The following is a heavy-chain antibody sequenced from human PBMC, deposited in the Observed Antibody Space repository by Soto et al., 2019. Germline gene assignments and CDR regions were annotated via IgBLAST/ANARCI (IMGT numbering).Heavy chain of an antibody. CDR3: ARAPQGITMIVENCFDP. CDR2: IYYSGST. CDR1: GGSISSGGYY. Sequence: SETLSLTCTVSGGSISSGGYYWSWIRQHPGKGLEWIGYIYYSGSTYYNPSLKSRVTISVDTSKNQFSLKLSSVTAADTAVYYCARAPQGITMIVENCFDPWGQGTLVTVSS. V-gene: IGHV4-31*03. J-gene: IGHJ5*02. D-gene: IGHD3-22*01.